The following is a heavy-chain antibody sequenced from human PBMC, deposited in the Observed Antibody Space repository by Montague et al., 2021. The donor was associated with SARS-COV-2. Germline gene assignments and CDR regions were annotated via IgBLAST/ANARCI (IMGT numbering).Heavy chain of an antibody. CDR2: TNYRSKWTS. Sequence: CAISGDSVWGNTAAWNWIRQSPSGGLEWLGRTNYRSKWTSDYATSVEGRISIDPDTSKNQFFLHLRSVTPEDTGVYYCVRDTGSAQAGFDAWGQGTLVTVYS. CDR3: VRDTGSAQAGFDA. J-gene: IGHJ4*02. V-gene: IGHV6-1*01. CDR1: GDSVWGNTAA. D-gene: IGHD4-17*01.